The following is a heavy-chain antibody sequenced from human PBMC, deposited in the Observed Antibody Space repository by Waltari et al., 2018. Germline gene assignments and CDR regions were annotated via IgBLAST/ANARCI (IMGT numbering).Heavy chain of an antibody. Sequence: EVLLVESGGGLVQPGRSLRLSCVGSGFNFTDHAMHWVRQVPGKGLEWVSGITFNSGNIAYADSVRGRFTISRDNAKNSLYLRMNSLRPEDTALYFCAKDMVDSSGSLYYFDSWGQGTLVIVSS. D-gene: IGHD3-22*01. J-gene: IGHJ4*02. CDR1: GFNFTDHA. V-gene: IGHV3-9*01. CDR2: ITFNSGNI. CDR3: AKDMVDSSGSLYYFDS.